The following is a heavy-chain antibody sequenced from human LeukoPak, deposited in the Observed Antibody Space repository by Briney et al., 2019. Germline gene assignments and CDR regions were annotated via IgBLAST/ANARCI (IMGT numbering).Heavy chain of an antibody. J-gene: IGHJ4*02. CDR2: IYYSGST. D-gene: IGHD6-13*01. CDR3: ARGRYNSSW. CDR1: GGSISSYY. V-gene: IGHV4-59*01. Sequence: PSETLSLTCTVSGGSISSYYWSWIRQPPGKGLEWIGYIYYSGSTNYNPSPKSRVTISVDTSKNQFSLKLSSVTAADTAVYYCARGRYNSSWWGQGTLVTVSS.